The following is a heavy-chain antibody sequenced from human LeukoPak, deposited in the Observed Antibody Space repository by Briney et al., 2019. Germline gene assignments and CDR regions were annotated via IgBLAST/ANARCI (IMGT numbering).Heavy chain of an antibody. CDR1: GFTFSTYD. D-gene: IGHD3-22*01. CDR2: ISGSGGST. Sequence: GGSLRLSCAASGFTFSTYDMSWVRQAPGKGLEWVSTISGSGGSTYYADSVKGRFTISRDNSKNTLYLQMNSLRAEDTAVYYCAKGGGVTMINWFDPWGQGTLVTVSS. V-gene: IGHV3-23*01. CDR3: AKGGGVTMINWFDP. J-gene: IGHJ5*02.